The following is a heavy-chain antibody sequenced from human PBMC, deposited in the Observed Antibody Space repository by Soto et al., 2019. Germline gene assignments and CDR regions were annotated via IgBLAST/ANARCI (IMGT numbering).Heavy chain of an antibody. Sequence: QVQLQESGPGLVKPSQTLSLTCTVSGGSISTDGYYWNWIRQHPGKGLEWIGYFYYSGSTYYNPSLKSRVTTSVNTPKNQFSLKLSSVTAADTAVYYCARSVFPWGQGTLVTVSS. CDR1: GGSISTDGYY. J-gene: IGHJ5*02. CDR2: FYYSGST. V-gene: IGHV4-31*03. CDR3: ARSVFP.